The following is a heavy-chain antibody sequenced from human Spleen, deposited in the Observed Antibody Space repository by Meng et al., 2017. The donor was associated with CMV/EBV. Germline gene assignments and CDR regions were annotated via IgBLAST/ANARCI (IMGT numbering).Heavy chain of an antibody. CDR3: ARSGGLAVAGTVNFDY. CDR1: GGSISSSNW. D-gene: IGHD6-19*01. Sequence: SGGSISSSNWWSWVRQPPGKGLEWIREIYHSGSTDYNPSLKSRVTISVDKSKNQFSLKLSSVTAADTAVYYCARSGGLAVAGTVNFDYWGQGTLVTVSS. J-gene: IGHJ4*02. V-gene: IGHV4-4*02. CDR2: IYHSGST.